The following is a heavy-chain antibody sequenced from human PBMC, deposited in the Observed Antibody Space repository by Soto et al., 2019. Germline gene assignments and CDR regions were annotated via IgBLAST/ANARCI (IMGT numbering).Heavy chain of an antibody. D-gene: IGHD6-13*01. CDR3: ASFGGLAAAGYYYGMDV. V-gene: IGHV4-4*02. CDR1: GGSFSSRNW. Sequence: SETLSLTCAVSGGSFSSRNWWSWVRQPPGKGLEWIGEIYHSGSTNYNPSLKSRVTISVDKSKNQFSLKLSSVTAADTAVYYCASFGGLAAAGYYYGMDVWGQGTTVT. CDR2: IYHSGST. J-gene: IGHJ6*02.